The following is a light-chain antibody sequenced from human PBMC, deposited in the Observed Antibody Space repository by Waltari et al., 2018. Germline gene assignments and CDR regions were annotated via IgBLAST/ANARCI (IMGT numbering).Light chain of an antibody. CDR2: SDN. Sequence: QSVLTQPPPASGPPGQGVTISCSGSSSNIGSNPVQWYQHLPGTAPKLLIFSDNQRPSRVPHRLSGSKSGSSASLAISGLQSYDESLFYCAAWDDSLNALVFGGGTQLTVL. CDR1: SSNIGSNP. V-gene: IGLV1-44*01. J-gene: IGLJ2*01. CDR3: AAWDDSLNALV.